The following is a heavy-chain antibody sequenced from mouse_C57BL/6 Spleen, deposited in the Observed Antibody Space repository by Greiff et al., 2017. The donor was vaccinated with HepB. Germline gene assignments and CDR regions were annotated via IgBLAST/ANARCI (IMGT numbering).Heavy chain of an antibody. CDR3: ARDLPLWYFDV. CDR1: GYAFSSSW. J-gene: IGHJ1*03. CDR2: IYPGDGDT. Sequence: VQLQESGPELVKPGASVKISCKASGYAFSSSWMNWVKQRPGKGLEWIGRIYPGDGDTNYNGKFKGKATLTADKSSSTAYMQLSSLTSEDSAVYFCARDLPLWYFDVWGTGTTVTVSS. D-gene: IGHD5-1*01. V-gene: IGHV1-82*01.